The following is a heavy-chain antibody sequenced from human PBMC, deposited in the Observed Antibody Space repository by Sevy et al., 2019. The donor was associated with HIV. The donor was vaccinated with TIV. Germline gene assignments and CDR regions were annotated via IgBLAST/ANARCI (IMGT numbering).Heavy chain of an antibody. CDR3: ARDLPPSAATVQHFDY. CDR1: GFTFSSYE. CDR2: ISNSGSTI. J-gene: IGHJ4*02. D-gene: IGHD4-17*01. Sequence: GGSLRLSCTASGFTFSSYEMNWVRQAPGKGLEWVSYISNSGSTINYSDSVKGRFTISRDKAKNSLYLQMNSLRAEDTAVYYYARDLPPSAATVQHFDYWGRGTLVTVSS. V-gene: IGHV3-48*03.